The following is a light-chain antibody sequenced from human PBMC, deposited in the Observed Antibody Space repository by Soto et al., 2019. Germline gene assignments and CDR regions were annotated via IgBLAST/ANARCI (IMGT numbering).Light chain of an antibody. Sequence: QSVLTQPASVSGSPGQSITISCTGTSSDVGGYNYVSWYQQHPGKAPKLMIYDVSNRPSGVSNRFSGSKSGNMASLTISGLQAEDEADYYSSSYTSSSTPVFGTGTKVTVL. J-gene: IGLJ1*01. CDR3: SSYTSSSTPV. V-gene: IGLV2-14*01. CDR1: SSDVGGYNY. CDR2: DVS.